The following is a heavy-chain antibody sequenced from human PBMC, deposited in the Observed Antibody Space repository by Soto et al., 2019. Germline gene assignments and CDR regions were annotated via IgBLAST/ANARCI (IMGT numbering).Heavy chain of an antibody. CDR1: GFTFSGYA. CDR2: ISGSGDST. Sequence: GGSLRLSCAASGFTFSGYAMNWVRQAPGKGLEWVSVISGSGDSTYYADSVKGRFTISRDNSKNTLYLQMNSLRAEDTAVYYCAKNPGYYYDSTGYHFDYWGQGTLVTVSS. CDR3: AKNPGYYYDSTGYHFDY. D-gene: IGHD3-22*01. V-gene: IGHV3-23*01. J-gene: IGHJ4*02.